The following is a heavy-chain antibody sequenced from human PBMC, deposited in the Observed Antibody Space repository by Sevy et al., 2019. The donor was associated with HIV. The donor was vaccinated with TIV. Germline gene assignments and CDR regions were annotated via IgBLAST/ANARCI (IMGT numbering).Heavy chain of an antibody. CDR2: IYSDATT. Sequence: GGSLRLSCAASGFTFSNAWMNWVRQAPGKGLEGISIIYSDATTYHADSVKDRFNISRDNSKNMLYLQMNNLRVEDTAVYYCARGKTGYGYALSYWGQGTLVTVSS. CDR1: GFTFSNAW. J-gene: IGHJ4*02. CDR3: ARGKTGYGYALSY. V-gene: IGHV3-66*01. D-gene: IGHD5-18*01.